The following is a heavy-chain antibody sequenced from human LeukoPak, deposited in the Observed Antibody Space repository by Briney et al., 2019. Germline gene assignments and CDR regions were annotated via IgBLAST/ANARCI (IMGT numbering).Heavy chain of an antibody. D-gene: IGHD1-26*01. CDR3: ARLLGSRFDP. Sequence: ASVKVSCKASGYTFTGYYMHWVRQAPGQGLEWMGWINPNSGGTNYAQKFHGRVTMTRDTSISTAYMELSSLRSEDTAVYYCARLLGSRFDPWGQGTLVTVSS. J-gene: IGHJ5*02. V-gene: IGHV1-2*02. CDR1: GYTFTGYY. CDR2: INPNSGGT.